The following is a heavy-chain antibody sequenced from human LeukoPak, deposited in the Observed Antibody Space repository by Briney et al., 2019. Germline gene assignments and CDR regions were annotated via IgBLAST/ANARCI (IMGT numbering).Heavy chain of an antibody. CDR3: AKDFWRDIVVVVAFRPNWFDP. V-gene: IGHV3-23*01. D-gene: IGHD2-15*01. CDR2: ISGSGGST. J-gene: IGHJ5*02. Sequence: PGGSLRLSCAASGFTVSSNYMSWVRQAPGKGLEWVSAISGSGGSTYYADSVKGRFTISRDNSKNTLYLQMNSLRAEDTAVYYCAKDFWRDIVVVVAFRPNWFDPWGQGTLVTVSS. CDR1: GFTVSSNY.